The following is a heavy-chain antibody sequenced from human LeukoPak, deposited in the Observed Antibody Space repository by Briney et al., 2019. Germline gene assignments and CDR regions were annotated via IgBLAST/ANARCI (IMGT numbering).Heavy chain of an antibody. CDR2: INPSGDST. V-gene: IGHV1-46*01. Sequence: GASVNVSFKASGYTFTSNHIHWVRQAPGQGLEWMGVINPSGDSTSYAPNFQGRVTVTRDTSTSTVYMELSSLRSEDTAIYYCAKIAARDTGEGYWGQGTLVTVSS. CDR1: GYTFTSNH. J-gene: IGHJ4*02. CDR3: AKIAARDTGEGY. D-gene: IGHD6-6*01.